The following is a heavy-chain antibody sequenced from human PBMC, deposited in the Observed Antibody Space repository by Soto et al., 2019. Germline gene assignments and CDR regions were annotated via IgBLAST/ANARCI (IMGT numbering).Heavy chain of an antibody. CDR1: GGSISSGGYY. Sequence: SETLSLTCTVSGGSISSGGYYWSWIRQHPGKGLEWIGYIYYSGSTYYNPSLKSRVTISVDTSKNQFSLKLSSVTAADTAVYYCARGFSDILTGYYSGHYFDYWGQGTLVTVSS. J-gene: IGHJ4*02. V-gene: IGHV4-31*03. CDR3: ARGFSDILTGYYSGHYFDY. D-gene: IGHD3-9*01. CDR2: IYYSGST.